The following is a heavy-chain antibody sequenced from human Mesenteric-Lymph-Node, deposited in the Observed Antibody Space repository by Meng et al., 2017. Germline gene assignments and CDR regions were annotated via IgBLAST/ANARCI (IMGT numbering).Heavy chain of an antibody. CDR2: ISWDGGST. D-gene: IGHD3-22*01. V-gene: IGHV3-23*01. CDR1: GFTFSSYA. CDR3: ARAAVHYYDSSGYFDY. Sequence: GGSLRLSCATSGFTFSSYAMTWVRQAPGKGLEWVSLISWDGGSTYYADSVKGRFTISRDNSKNTLYLQMNSLRAEDTAVYYCARAAVHYYDSSGYFDYWGQGTLVTVSS. J-gene: IGHJ4*02.